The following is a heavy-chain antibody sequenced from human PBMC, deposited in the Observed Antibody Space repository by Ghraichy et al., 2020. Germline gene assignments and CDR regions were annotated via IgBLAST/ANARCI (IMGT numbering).Heavy chain of an antibody. Sequence: SETLSLTCAVSGDSISSGSISRGGSSWSWIRQPPGKGLEWIGYIYESGSTFYNPSLKSRVSFSLDRSKNQFSLSLTSVTAADPAVYYCAREAGGFDTDWFDPWGRGVLVTVGS. CDR1: GDSISSGSISRGGSS. V-gene: IGHV4-30-2*01. CDR2: IYESGST. J-gene: IGHJ5*01. CDR3: AREAGGFDTDWFDP. D-gene: IGHD5-12*01.